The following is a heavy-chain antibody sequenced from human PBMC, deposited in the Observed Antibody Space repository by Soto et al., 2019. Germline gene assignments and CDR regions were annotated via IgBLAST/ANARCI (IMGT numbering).Heavy chain of an antibody. CDR2: INSDGSST. CDR3: ARVEQLVYYYYYGMDV. V-gene: IGHV3-74*01. D-gene: IGHD6-6*01. J-gene: IGHJ6*02. CDR1: VFTFSSYW. Sequence: GWSLRLSCAASVFTFSSYWMHWVRQAPGKGLVWVSRINSDGSSTSYADSVKGRFTISRDNAKNTLYLQMNSLRAEDTAVYYCARVEQLVYYYYYGMDVWGQGTTVTVS.